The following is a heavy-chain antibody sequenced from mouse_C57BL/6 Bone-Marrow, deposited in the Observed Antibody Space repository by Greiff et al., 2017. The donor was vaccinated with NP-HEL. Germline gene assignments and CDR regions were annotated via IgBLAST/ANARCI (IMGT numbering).Heavy chain of an antibody. CDR2: ISSGGSYT. V-gene: IGHV5-6*01. CDR1: GFTFSSYG. D-gene: IGHD2-4*01. Sequence: EVMLVESGGDLVKPGGSLKLSCAASGFTFSSYGMSWVRQTPDKRLEWVATISSGGSYTYYPDSVKGRFTISRDNAKNTLYLQMSSLKSEDTAKYYCARDDYAWFAYWGQGTLVTVSA. CDR3: ARDDYAWFAY. J-gene: IGHJ3*01.